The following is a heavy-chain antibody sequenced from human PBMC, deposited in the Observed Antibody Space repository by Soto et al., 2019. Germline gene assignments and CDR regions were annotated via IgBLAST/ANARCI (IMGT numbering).Heavy chain of an antibody. CDR2: RSYDGSNK. CDR3: ARSGDNYNLLDS. D-gene: IGHD1-1*01. Sequence: GWSLRLSCAASGFTFSSYGMHWVRQAPGKGLEWVAVRSYDGSNKKYADSVKGRFSISRDNAKNSLYLQINNLSGEDTATYFCARSGDNYNLLDSWGQGTPVTVSS. V-gene: IGHV3-33*01. J-gene: IGHJ4*02. CDR1: GFTFSSYG.